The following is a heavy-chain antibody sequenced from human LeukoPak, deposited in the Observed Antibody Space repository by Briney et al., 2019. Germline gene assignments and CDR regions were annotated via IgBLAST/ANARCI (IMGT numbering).Heavy chain of an antibody. Sequence: ASVKVSCKASGYTFTGYYMHWVRQAPGQGLEWMGRINPNSGGTNYAQKFQGRVTMTRDTSISTAYMELSRLRSDDTAVYYCATKDEVTTGFDYWGQGTLVTVSS. V-gene: IGHV1-2*06. D-gene: IGHD4-11*01. CDR1: GYTFTGYY. CDR3: ATKDEVTTGFDY. CDR2: INPNSGGT. J-gene: IGHJ4*02.